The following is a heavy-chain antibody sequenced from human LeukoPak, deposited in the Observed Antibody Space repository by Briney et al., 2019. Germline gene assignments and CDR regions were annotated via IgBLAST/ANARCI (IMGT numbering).Heavy chain of an antibody. Sequence: SEPLSLTCTASGGSISSYYWSWIRQPAGKGLEWIGRIYTSDGTNYNPSLKSRVTMSVDTSKNQFSLKQSSVTAADTAVYYCARDPLAVAGISPNWFDPWGQGTLVTVSS. D-gene: IGHD6-19*01. CDR2: IYTSDGT. CDR3: ARDPLAVAGISPNWFDP. CDR1: GGSISSYY. J-gene: IGHJ5*02. V-gene: IGHV4-4*07.